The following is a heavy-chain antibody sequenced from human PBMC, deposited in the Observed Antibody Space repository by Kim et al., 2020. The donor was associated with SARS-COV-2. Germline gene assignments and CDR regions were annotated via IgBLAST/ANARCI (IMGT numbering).Heavy chain of an antibody. V-gene: IGHV3-30*04. J-gene: IGHJ5*02. CDR1: GFTFSSYA. Sequence: GGSLRLSCAASGFTFSSYAMHWVRQAPGKGLEWVAVISYDGSNEYYADSVKGRFTISRDNSKNTLYLQMNSLRAEDTAVYYCARDAPPGGWFDPWGQGTLVTVSS. D-gene: IGHD3-10*01. CDR2: ISYDGSNE. CDR3: ARDAPPGGWFDP.